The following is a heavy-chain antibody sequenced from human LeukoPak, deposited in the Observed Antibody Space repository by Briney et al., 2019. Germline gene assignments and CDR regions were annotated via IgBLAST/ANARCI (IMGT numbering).Heavy chain of an antibody. V-gene: IGHV4-31*03. CDR2: VSSSGTT. CDR3: AREMVRDAFDI. CDR1: GGSISRDGHY. D-gene: IGHD2-8*01. Sequence: PSETLSLTCTVCGGSISRDGHYWSWIRQYPGKGLESIGSVSSSGTTTYNPSLKSRVTISLDTSQNQFSLNLRSLTAADTAVYYCAREMVRDAFDIWGQGTMVTVSS. J-gene: IGHJ3*02.